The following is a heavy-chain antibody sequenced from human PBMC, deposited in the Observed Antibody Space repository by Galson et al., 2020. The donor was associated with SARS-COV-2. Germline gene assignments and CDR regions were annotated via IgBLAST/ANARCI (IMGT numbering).Heavy chain of an antibody. CDR3: AKVEVAYDY. Sequence: TGGSLRLSCSASGLSFSNYAIHWVRQAPGAGLEWVALLSYDASQKYYADFVKGRFIISRDNSKNMVHLQMNNLRPEDTATYYCAKVEVAYDYWGQGALVIVSS. CDR2: LSYDASQK. J-gene: IGHJ4*02. D-gene: IGHD2-21*01. CDR1: GLSFSNYA. V-gene: IGHV3-30*18.